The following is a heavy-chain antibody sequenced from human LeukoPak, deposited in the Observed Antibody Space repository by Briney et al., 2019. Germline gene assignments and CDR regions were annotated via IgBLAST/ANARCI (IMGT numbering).Heavy chain of an antibody. CDR2: ISPYSGNT. CDR3: GREPRYRPIDY. D-gene: IGHD3-9*01. CDR1: GYTFISYN. Sequence: ASVKVSCKASGYTFISYNLTWVRQAPGQGLEWMGWISPYSGNTNYAENFQDRVTLTTDTSTGTAYMELRSLRSDDTAVYYCGREPRYRPIDYWGQGTLVTVSS. J-gene: IGHJ4*02. V-gene: IGHV1-18*01.